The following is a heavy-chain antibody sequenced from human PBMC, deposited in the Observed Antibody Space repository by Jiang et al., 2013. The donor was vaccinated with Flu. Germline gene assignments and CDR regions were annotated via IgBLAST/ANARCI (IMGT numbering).Heavy chain of an antibody. J-gene: IGHJ4*02. V-gene: IGHV5-51*01. CDR1: GYIFSNYW. Sequence: GAEVKKPGESLKISCKGSGYIFSNYWIGWVRQRPGKGLEWMGMIYPRDSDTRYSPSFQGQVTISADKSTSTAYLQWSGLKASDTAMYFCARRVNCGGDCYSFDFWGQGALVTVSS. CDR2: IYPRDSDT. D-gene: IGHD2-21*02. CDR3: ARRVNCGGDCYSFDF.